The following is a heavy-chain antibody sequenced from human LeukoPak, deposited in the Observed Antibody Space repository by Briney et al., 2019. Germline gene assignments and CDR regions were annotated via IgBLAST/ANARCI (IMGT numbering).Heavy chain of an antibody. V-gene: IGHV3-30*02. CDR3: AKGLGSGYQFDC. J-gene: IGHJ4*02. CDR1: GFSFSSYG. D-gene: IGHD3-22*01. CDR2: IRYDGGNK. Sequence: GGSLRLSCAASGFSFSSYGMHWVRQAPGKGLEWVAFIRYDGGNKFYADSVKGRFTISRDNSKNTLYLQMNILRVEDTAGYYVAKGLGSGYQFDCWGQGTLVSVSS.